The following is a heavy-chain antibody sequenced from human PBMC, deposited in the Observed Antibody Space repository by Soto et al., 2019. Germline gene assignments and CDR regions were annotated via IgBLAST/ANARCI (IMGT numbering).Heavy chain of an antibody. V-gene: IGHV1-18*01. CDR1: GYTFTRYG. Sequence: QVQLVQSGAEVKKPGASVKVSCKASGYTFTRYGFTWVRQAPGQGLEWMGWISGYSGNTNYAQNLRGRVTMTTDTTTSTAYMELRSLRSDDTAVYYCARGGVLLWFGEPLDYLGQGTLVTVSS. D-gene: IGHD3-10*01. J-gene: IGHJ4*02. CDR2: ISGYSGNT. CDR3: ARGGVLLWFGEPLDY.